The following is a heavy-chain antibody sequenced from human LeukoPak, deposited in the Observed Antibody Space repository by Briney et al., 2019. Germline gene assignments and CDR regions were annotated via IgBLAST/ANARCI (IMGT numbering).Heavy chain of an antibody. CDR3: ARGGVGATLAEH. V-gene: IGHV1-69*13. CDR2: IIPIFGTA. CDR1: GGTFSSYA. Sequence: VASVKVSCKASGGTFSSYAISWVRQAPGQGLEWMGGIIPIFGTANYAQKFQGRVTITADESTSTAYMELSSLRSEDTAVYYCARGGVGATLAEHWGQGTLVTVSS. J-gene: IGHJ4*02. D-gene: IGHD1-26*01.